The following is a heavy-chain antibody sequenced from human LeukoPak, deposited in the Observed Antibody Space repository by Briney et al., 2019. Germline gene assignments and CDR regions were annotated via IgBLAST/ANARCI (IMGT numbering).Heavy chain of an antibody. CDR1: WFTVSSNP. J-gene: IGHJ4*02. CDR3: ARSYREYVYILGY. CDR2: IYSGVGP. D-gene: IGHD1-14*01. Sequence: GGSLRHFRTLSWFTVSSNPMSWDRPAPGKGLEGVSFIYSGVGPHYPDSVKGRSNISRADSNNTVYLQMHSLRAEDTAVYYCARSYREYVYILGYWGQGTLVTVSS. V-gene: IGHV3-53*01.